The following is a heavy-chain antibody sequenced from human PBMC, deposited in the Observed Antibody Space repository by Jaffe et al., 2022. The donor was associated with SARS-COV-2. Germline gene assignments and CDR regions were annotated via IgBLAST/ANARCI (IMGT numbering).Heavy chain of an antibody. CDR3: ARVRWYSSSWDPRYGFDP. Sequence: QVQLQESGPGLVKPSETLSLTCTVSGGSISSYYWSWIRQPPGKGLEWIGYIYYSGSTNYNPSLKSRVTISVDTSKNQFSLKLSSVTAADTAVYYCARVRWYSSSWDPRYGFDPWGQGTLVTVSS. D-gene: IGHD6-13*01. CDR1: GGSISSYY. CDR2: IYYSGST. J-gene: IGHJ5*02. V-gene: IGHV4-59*01.